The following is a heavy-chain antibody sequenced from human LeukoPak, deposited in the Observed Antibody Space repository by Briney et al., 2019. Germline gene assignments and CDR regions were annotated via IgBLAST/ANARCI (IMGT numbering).Heavy chain of an antibody. CDR2: ISGSGGST. D-gene: IGHD3-10*01. V-gene: IGHV3-23*01. Sequence: GGSLRLSCAASGFTFSSYAMSWVRQAPGKGLEWVSAISGSGGSTYYADSVKGRFTISRDNSKNTLYLQMNSLRAEDTAVYYCARPMVRGVNCYYYGMDVWGQGTTVTVSS. CDR1: GFTFSSYA. CDR3: ARPMVRGVNCYYYGMDV. J-gene: IGHJ6*02.